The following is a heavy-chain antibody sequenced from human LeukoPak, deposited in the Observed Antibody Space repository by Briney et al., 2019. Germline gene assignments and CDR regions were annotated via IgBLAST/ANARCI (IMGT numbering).Heavy chain of an antibody. Sequence: GGSLRLSCAASGFTFSSYAMSWVRQAPGKGLEWVSAISGSGGSTYYADSVKGRFTISRDNSKNTLYLQTNSLRAEDTAIYYCAKDRRYCSTTSCYDWFDPWGQGTLVTVSS. CDR2: ISGSGGST. V-gene: IGHV3-23*01. D-gene: IGHD2-2*01. CDR1: GFTFSSYA. J-gene: IGHJ5*02. CDR3: AKDRRYCSTTSCYDWFDP.